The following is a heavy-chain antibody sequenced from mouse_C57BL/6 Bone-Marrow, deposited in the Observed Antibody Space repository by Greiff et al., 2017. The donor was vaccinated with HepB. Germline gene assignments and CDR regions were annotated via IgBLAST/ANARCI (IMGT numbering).Heavy chain of an antibody. V-gene: IGHV1-64*01. Sequence: VQLVESGAELVKPGASVKLSCKASGYTFTSYWMHWVKQRPGQGLEWIGMIHPNSGSTNYNEKFKSKATLTVDKSSSTAYMQLSSLTSEDSAVYYCARGPFHYYGSGGFAYWGQGTLVTVSA. CDR3: ARGPFHYYGSGGFAY. CDR1: GYTFTSYW. J-gene: IGHJ3*01. CDR2: IHPNSGST. D-gene: IGHD1-1*01.